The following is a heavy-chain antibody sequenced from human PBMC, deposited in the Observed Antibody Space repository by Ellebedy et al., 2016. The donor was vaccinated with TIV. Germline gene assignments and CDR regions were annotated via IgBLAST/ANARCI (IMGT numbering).Heavy chain of an antibody. CDR2: TGISGAGGAST. Sequence: PGGSLRLSCVASGFTFSSYAMNWVRQAPGKGLEWVSGTGISGAGGASTYYADSVKGRFTISRDNSKNTLYLQMNSLRFEDTTVYYCAKETWETSGYHIDYWGQGTLVTVSS. V-gene: IGHV3-23*01. CDR3: AKETWETSGYHIDY. J-gene: IGHJ4*02. D-gene: IGHD3-22*01. CDR1: GFTFSSYA.